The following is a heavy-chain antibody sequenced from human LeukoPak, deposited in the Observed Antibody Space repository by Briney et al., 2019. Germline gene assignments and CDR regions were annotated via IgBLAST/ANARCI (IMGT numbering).Heavy chain of an antibody. CDR3: ASGSGH. V-gene: IGHV3-48*02. Sequence: GGSLRLSCAASGFIVSGDFMSWVRQAPGKGLEWVSHISSSGSAKYYADSVKGRFTISRDNAKNSLYLQMNSLRDEDTAVFYCASGSGHWGQGTLVTVSS. CDR2: ISSSGSAK. CDR1: GFIVSGDF. D-gene: IGHD2-2*03. J-gene: IGHJ4*02.